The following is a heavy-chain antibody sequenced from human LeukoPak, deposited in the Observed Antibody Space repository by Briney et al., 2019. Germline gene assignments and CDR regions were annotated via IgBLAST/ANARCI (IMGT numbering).Heavy chain of an antibody. CDR3: ARAGEMRYMDA. D-gene: IGHD5-24*01. J-gene: IGHJ6*03. Sequence: GGSLRLSCAASGFPFSQYWMTWVRQAPGKGLEWVADISEQQTEKYFVDSVKGRFTISRDNAKNSLSLQMNNLTADDTAIYYCARAGEMRYMDAWGKGTAVTVSS. V-gene: IGHV3-7*01. CDR2: ISEQQTEK. CDR1: GFPFSQYW.